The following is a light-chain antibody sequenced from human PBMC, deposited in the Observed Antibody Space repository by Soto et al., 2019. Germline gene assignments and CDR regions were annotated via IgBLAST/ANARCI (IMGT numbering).Light chain of an antibody. Sequence: EIVMTQSPATLSVSPGERATLSCRASQSVSSNLAWYQQKPGQTPRLLIYGASTRATGIPARFSGSGSGTEFTLTINSLQSEDFAVYYCQQYNNWPRTFGQGTNVDIK. CDR3: QQYNNWPRT. CDR2: GAS. CDR1: QSVSSN. V-gene: IGKV3-15*01. J-gene: IGKJ1*01.